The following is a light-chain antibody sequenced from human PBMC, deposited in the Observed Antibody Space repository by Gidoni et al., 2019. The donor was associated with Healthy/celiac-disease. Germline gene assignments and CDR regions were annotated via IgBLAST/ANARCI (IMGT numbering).Light chain of an antibody. CDR2: AAS. Sequence: DIQMTQSPSSMSASVGDRVTITCRASQRISSYLNWYQQKPGKAPKLLIYAASSLQSGVPSRFSGSGSGTDFTLTISSLQPEDFATYYCQQSYSTPPLTFGGXTKVEIK. V-gene: IGKV1-39*01. CDR1: QRISSY. J-gene: IGKJ4*01. CDR3: QQSYSTPPLT.